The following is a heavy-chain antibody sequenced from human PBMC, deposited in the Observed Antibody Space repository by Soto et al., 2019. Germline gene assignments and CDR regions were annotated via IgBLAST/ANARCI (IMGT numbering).Heavy chain of an antibody. Sequence: QVQLVQSGAEVKKPGSSVKVSCKASGGTFSSYAISWVRQAPGQGLEWMGGIIPIFGTPNCAQKFQGRVTITADESTNTAYMELSSLRSEDTAVFYCARSGHRPSNEYQLLASYYYGMYVWGQGTTVTVSS. V-gene: IGHV1-69*01. CDR2: IIPIFGTP. J-gene: IGHJ6*02. CDR1: GGTFSSYA. D-gene: IGHD2-2*01. CDR3: ARSGHRPSNEYQLLASYYYGMYV.